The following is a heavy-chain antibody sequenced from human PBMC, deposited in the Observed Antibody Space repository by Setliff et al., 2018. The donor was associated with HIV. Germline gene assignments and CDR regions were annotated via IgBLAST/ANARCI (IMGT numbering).Heavy chain of an antibody. CDR3: ARTEEWWRPFDY. Sequence: GESLTISCAASGFTVSTNYRSWVRQAPGKGLEWVSIIYTGGSTYYADSVKGRFTISRDNSKNTLYLQMNSLRAEDTAVYYCARTEEWWRPFDYWGQGTLVTVSS. CDR1: GFTVSTNY. D-gene: IGHD2-8*01. CDR2: IYTGGST. J-gene: IGHJ4*02. V-gene: IGHV3-66*02.